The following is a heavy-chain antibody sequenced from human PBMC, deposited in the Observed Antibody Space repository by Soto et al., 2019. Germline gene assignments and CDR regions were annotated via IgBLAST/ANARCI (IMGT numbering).Heavy chain of an antibody. CDR1: GFTFSSYW. Sequence: GGSLRLSCAASGFTFSSYWMHWVRQVPGKGLVWVSRINSDGSSTSYADSVKGRFTISRDNAKNTLYLQMNSLRAEDTAVYYCARRGSITIFGGPRWWFDPWGQGTLVTVSS. D-gene: IGHD3-3*01. CDR3: ARRGSITIFGGPRWWFDP. CDR2: INSDGSST. V-gene: IGHV3-74*01. J-gene: IGHJ5*02.